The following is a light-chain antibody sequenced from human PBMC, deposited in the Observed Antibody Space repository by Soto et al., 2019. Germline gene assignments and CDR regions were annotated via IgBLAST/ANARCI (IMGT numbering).Light chain of an antibody. V-gene: IGKV3-20*01. J-gene: IGKJ1*01. CDR3: HQYGGSPGT. CDR2: DAS. Sequence: EIVLTQSPGTLSLSPGERATLSCRASQSVRSNYLAWYQQRPGQAPRLLIYDASSRATGVPDRFSGSGSGTDFTLTISRLEPEDFAVYYCHQYGGSPGTLGQGTKVDNK. CDR1: QSVRSNY.